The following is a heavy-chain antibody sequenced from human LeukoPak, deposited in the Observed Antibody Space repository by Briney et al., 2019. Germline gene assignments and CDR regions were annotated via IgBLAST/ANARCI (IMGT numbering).Heavy chain of an antibody. J-gene: IGHJ5*02. V-gene: IGHV4-39*07. CDR3: ARAIEQKGRSFDP. CDR1: GGSISSSSYY. CDR2: IYYSGST. D-gene: IGHD2-21*01. Sequence: SETLSLTCTVSGGSISSSSYYWGWIRQPPGKGLEWIGSIYYSGSTYYNPSLKSRVTISVDTSKNQFSLKLSSVTAADTAVYYCARAIEQKGRSFDPWGQGTLVTVSS.